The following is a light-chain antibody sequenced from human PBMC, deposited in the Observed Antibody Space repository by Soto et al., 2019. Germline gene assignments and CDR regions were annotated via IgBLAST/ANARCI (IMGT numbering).Light chain of an antibody. Sequence: QSALTQPASVSGSAGQSITISCTGTSSDIGGLFNYVSWYQQHPGKAPRLIIYDVNDRPSGVSDRFSGSKSGNTASLTISGLQAEDEAAYFCSSYSSGTTHVVFGGGTKLTVL. J-gene: IGLJ3*02. V-gene: IGLV2-14*03. CDR3: SSYSSGTTHVV. CDR2: DVN. CDR1: SSDIGGLFNY.